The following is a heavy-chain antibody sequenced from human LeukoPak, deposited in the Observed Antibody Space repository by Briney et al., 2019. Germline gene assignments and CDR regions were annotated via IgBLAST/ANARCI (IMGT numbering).Heavy chain of an antibody. Sequence: PSETLSLTCTVSGGSISSGGYYWSWIRQPPGKGLEWIGYIYYSGSTNYNPSLKSRVTISVDTSKNQFSLKLSSVTAADTAVYYRVRIHGSSGYYYFDYWGQGTLVTVSS. CDR3: VRIHGSSGYYYFDY. CDR1: GGSISSGGYY. D-gene: IGHD3-22*01. V-gene: IGHV4-61*08. CDR2: IYYSGST. J-gene: IGHJ4*02.